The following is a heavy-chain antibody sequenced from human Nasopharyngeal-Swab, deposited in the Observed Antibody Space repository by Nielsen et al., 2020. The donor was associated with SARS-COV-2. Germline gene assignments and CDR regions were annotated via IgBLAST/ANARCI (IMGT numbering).Heavy chain of an antibody. D-gene: IGHD2-2*01. CDR2: INHSGST. Sequence: WIRQPPGKGLEWIGEINHSGSTNYDPSLKSRVTISVDTSKNQFSLKLSSVTAADTAVYYCARADYQLDYWGQGTLVTVSP. V-gene: IGHV4-34*01. J-gene: IGHJ4*02. CDR3: ARADYQLDY.